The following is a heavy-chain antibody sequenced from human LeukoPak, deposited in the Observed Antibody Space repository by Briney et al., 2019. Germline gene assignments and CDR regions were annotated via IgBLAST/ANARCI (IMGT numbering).Heavy chain of an antibody. Sequence: SETLSLTCTVSGGSISSYYWSWIRQPPGKGLEWIGYIYYSGSTNYNPSLKSRVTISVDTSKNQFSLKLSSVTAADTAVYYCAGVGVVVPAATAPYDYWGQGTLVTVSS. CDR3: AGVGVVVPAATAPYDY. J-gene: IGHJ4*02. CDR2: IYYSGST. CDR1: GGSISSYY. V-gene: IGHV4-59*01. D-gene: IGHD2-2*01.